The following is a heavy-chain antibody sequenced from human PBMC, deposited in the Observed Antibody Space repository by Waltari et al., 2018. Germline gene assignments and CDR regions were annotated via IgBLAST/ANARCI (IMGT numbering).Heavy chain of an antibody. Sequence: QVQLVQSGAEVKKPGASVEVSCKASGYTFTGYYMHWVRQAPGQGLEWMGRINPNSGGTNYAQKFQGRVTMTRDTSISTAYMELSRLRSDDTAVYYCATPPSGWYGGGFDYWGQGTLVTVSS. D-gene: IGHD6-19*01. CDR2: INPNSGGT. CDR1: GYTFTGYY. V-gene: IGHV1-2*06. CDR3: ATPPSGWYGGGFDY. J-gene: IGHJ4*02.